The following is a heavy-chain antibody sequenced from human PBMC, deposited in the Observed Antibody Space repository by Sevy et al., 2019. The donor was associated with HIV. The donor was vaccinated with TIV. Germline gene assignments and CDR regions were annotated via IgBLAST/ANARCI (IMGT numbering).Heavy chain of an antibody. CDR1: GFTFSSYG. Sequence: GGTLRLSCAASGFTFSSYGMHWVRQAPGKGLEWVAVISYDGSNKYYADSVKGRFTISRDNSKNTLYLQMNSLRAEDTAVYYCAKEFSSAPYNWLDPWGQGTLVTVSS. CDR2: ISYDGSNK. J-gene: IGHJ5*02. V-gene: IGHV3-30*18. CDR3: AKEFSSAPYNWLDP.